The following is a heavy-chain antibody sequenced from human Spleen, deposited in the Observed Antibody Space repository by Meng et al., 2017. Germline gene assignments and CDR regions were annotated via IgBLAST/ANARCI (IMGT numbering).Heavy chain of an antibody. V-gene: IGHV1-18*01. Sequence: ASVKVSCKAKGYNFNSYGISWVRQAPGQGLEWMGWISAFNGNTNYAQKVQGRVTMTTDTSTSTAYVELRSLRSDDTAVYFCARDRGIRVTGELDYWGQGTLVTVSS. CDR1: GYNFNSYG. J-gene: IGHJ4*02. CDR3: ARDRGIRVTGELDY. CDR2: ISAFNGNT. D-gene: IGHD3-9*01.